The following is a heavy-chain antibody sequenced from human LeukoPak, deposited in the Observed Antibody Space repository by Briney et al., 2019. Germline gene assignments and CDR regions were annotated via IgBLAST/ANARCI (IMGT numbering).Heavy chain of an antibody. CDR2: IYDSGSS. CDR3: ARHAESGYDRFDH. J-gene: IGHJ4*02. CDR1: GGSISNYY. Sequence: KPSETLSLTCSVSGGSISNYYWSWIRQPPGKGLEWIGYIYDSGSSNYKSPLKSRVTMSGDTSKNQFSLKLSSVTAADTAVYYCARHAESGYDRFDHWGQGTLVTVSS. D-gene: IGHD5-12*01. V-gene: IGHV4-59*08.